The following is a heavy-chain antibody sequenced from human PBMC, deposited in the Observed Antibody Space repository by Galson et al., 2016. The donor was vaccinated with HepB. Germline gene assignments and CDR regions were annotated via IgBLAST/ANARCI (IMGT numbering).Heavy chain of an antibody. Sequence: SVKVSCKASGYTFINFGISWVRQAPGQGLEWMGWISPYNGETNSAQKLQDRVTMTTDTSTSTVHMEVRSLTSDDTAVYYCARDREPPYTSSAYGLDVWGQGTTVTVSS. V-gene: IGHV1-18*01. CDR1: GYTFINFG. J-gene: IGHJ6*02. CDR2: ISPYNGET. D-gene: IGHD1-14*01. CDR3: ARDREPPYTSSAYGLDV.